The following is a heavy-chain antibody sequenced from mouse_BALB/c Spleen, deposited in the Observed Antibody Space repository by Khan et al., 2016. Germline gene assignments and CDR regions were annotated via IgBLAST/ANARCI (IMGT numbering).Heavy chain of an antibody. Sequence: EVQLQESGPGLVKPSQSLSLTCTVTGYSITSDYAWNWNQQFPGNILERMGYINYRGSTSYNPSFKSRISITRAPSKNKSFLQLNPVTTEDTVTYYGARDDYGSSGVPWGGQRTLVTVSA. D-gene: IGHD1-1*01. V-gene: IGHV3-2*02. CDR3: ARDDYGSSGVPW. CDR2: INYRGST. J-gene: IGHJ3*01. CDR1: GYSITSDYA.